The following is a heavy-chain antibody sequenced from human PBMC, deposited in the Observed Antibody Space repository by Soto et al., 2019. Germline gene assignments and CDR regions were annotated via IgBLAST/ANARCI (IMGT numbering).Heavy chain of an antibody. CDR1: GYTFTNYD. Sequence: QVQLVQSGAEVKKPGASVKVSCKASGYTFTNYDIHWVRQATGQGLEWMGWMNPDSGNTGQSKQFQGRVTMTRATSISTAYMETSRLRSEDTAVYYCARGGFRRTWFDPWGQGTLVTVPS. CDR3: ARGGFRRTWFDP. J-gene: IGHJ5*02. V-gene: IGHV1-8*01. CDR2: MNPDSGNT.